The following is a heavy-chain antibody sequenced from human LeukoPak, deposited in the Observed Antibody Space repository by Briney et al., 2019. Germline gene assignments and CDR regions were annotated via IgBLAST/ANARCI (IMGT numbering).Heavy chain of an antibody. D-gene: IGHD3-10*01. J-gene: IGHJ4*02. CDR1: GFTFSNYN. Sequence: SGGSLRLSCAASGFTFSNYNMNWVRQAPGKGLEWVSYISSSGTTIYYADSVKGRFTISRDNAKDSLYLQMNSLRAEDTAVYYCARERIYYGSGNLYWGKGALVTVSS. V-gene: IGHV3-48*01. CDR3: ARERIYYGSGNLY. CDR2: ISSSGTTI.